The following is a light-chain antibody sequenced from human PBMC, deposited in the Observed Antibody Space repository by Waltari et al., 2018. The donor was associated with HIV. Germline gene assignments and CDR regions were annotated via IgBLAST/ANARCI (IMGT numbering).Light chain of an antibody. V-gene: IGKV1-12*02. CDR2: SAF. CDR3: QQANSSPFT. Sequence: DIQMTQSPSSVSASVGDRVTITCRASQVISNWLGWYQQKPGKAPKLLIHSAFTLEGGVASRFSGSRSGTDYTLTITNLQPEDFATYFCQQANSSPFTFGPGTKVDMK. CDR1: QVISNW. J-gene: IGKJ3*01.